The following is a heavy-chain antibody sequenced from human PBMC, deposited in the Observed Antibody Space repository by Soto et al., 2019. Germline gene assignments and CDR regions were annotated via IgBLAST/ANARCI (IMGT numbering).Heavy chain of an antibody. V-gene: IGHV3-23*01. J-gene: IGHJ5*02. CDR1: GFTFSSYA. CDR3: AKGSGYCSSTRCYAFET. CDR2: ISGSGGST. Sequence: EVQLLESGGGLVQPGGSLRLSCAASGFTFSSYAMSWVRQAPGKGLEWVSAISGSGGSTYYADSVKGRFTISRDNSKNTLYLQMNSLRAEDTAVYYCAKGSGYCSSTRCYAFETWGQGTLVTVSS. D-gene: IGHD2-2*01.